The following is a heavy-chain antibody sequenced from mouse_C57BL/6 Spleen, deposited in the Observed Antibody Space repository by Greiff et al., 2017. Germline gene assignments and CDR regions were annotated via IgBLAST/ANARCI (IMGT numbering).Heavy chain of an antibody. CDR2: ISDGGSYT. V-gene: IGHV5-4*03. D-gene: IGHD2-1*01. CDR1: GFTFSSYA. Sequence: DVKLVESGGGLVKPGGSLKLSCAASGFTFSSYAMSWVRQTPEKRLEWVATISDGGSYTYYPDNVKGRFTISRDNAKNNLYLQMSHLKSEDTAMYYCARRGNYDYFDYWGQGTTLTVSS. CDR3: ARRGNYDYFDY. J-gene: IGHJ2*01.